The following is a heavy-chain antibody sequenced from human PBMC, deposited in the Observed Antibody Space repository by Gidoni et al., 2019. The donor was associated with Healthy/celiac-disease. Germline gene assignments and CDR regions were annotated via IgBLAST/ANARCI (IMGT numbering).Heavy chain of an antibody. J-gene: IGHJ3*02. D-gene: IGHD3-16*02. CDR3: ARDRGYDYVWGSYRSADAFDI. Sequence: QVQLVQSVAEVKKPGSPVKVSCKASGGTFRSSALSWGRQAPGQGLEWMGGIIPSFGTANYAQKFQGRVTITADKSTSTAYMELSSLRSEDTAVYYCARDRGYDYVWGSYRSADAFDIWGQGTMVTVSS. CDR1: GGTFRSSA. CDR2: IIPSFGTA. V-gene: IGHV1-69*06.